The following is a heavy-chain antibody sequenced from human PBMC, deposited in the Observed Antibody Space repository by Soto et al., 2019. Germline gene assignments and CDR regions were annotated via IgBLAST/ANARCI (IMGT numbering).Heavy chain of an antibody. D-gene: IGHD3-9*01. J-gene: IGHJ4*02. Sequence: SETLSLTCTVSGGSISTYYWSWIRQPPGKGLEWIGYIYYSGSTNYNPSLKTRVTISVDTSKNQFSLKLSSVTAADTAVYYCARGNYDFLTGYYIEYFDYWGQGTLVTVSS. V-gene: IGHV4-59*01. CDR1: GGSISTYY. CDR3: ARGNYDFLTGYYIEYFDY. CDR2: IYYSGST.